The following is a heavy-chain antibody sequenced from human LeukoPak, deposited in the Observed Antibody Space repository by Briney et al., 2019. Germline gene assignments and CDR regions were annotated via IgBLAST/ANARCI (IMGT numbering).Heavy chain of an antibody. CDR1: GFTFSSYS. D-gene: IGHD2-2*01. V-gene: IGHV3-15*05. CDR2: IYRNADGGTT. CDR3: TTDSYCSTTTCYASSNYYYGLDA. J-gene: IGHJ6*02. Sequence: PGGSLRLSCAASGFTFSSYSMNWVRQAPGKGLEWVGRIYRNADGGTTDYAAPVKGRFTISRDDSKNTLYLQMNSLKTEDTAVYYCTTDSYCSTTTCYASSNYYYGLDAWGQGTSVTVSS.